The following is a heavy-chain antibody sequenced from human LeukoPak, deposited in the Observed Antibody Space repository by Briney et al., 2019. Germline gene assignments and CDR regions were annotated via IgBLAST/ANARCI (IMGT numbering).Heavy chain of an antibody. V-gene: IGHV3-66*01. CDR2: IYSGGST. CDR1: GFTVSSNY. J-gene: IGHJ4*02. Sequence: GGSLRLSCAASGFTVSSNYMSWVRQAPGKGLEWVSVIYSGGSTYYADSVKGRFTISRDNPKNTLYLQMNSLRAEDTAVYYCARSQWLKSRPDYWGQGTLVTVSS. CDR3: ARSQWLKSRPDY. D-gene: IGHD6-19*01.